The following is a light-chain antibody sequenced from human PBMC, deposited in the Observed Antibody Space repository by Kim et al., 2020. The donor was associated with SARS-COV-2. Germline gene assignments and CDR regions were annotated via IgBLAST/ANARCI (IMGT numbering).Light chain of an antibody. J-gene: IGKJ2*01. CDR3: LQYDDLPYT. CDR2: DAS. Sequence: SASVGDRVTITCQASQDISNYLNWYQQKPGKAPKLLIYDASYLETGVPSRFSGSGSGTDFTFTISSLQPEDFATYFCLQYDDLPYTFGQGTKLEI. V-gene: IGKV1-33*01. CDR1: QDISNY.